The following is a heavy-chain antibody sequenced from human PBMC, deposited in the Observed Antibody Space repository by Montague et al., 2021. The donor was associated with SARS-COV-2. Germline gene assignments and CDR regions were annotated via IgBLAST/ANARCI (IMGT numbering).Heavy chain of an antibody. J-gene: IGHJ4*02. CDR3: ASSQGDDYGDYENYYFDY. CDR1: GFIFSIYR. CDR2: IKEDGSEK. V-gene: IGHV3-7*01. Sequence: SLRLSCATSGFIFSIYRMTWLRQVPGKGLEWVATIKEDGSEKYYADSVKGRFTISRDNAENSLFLRVDSLRGEDTAVYYCASSQGDDYGDYENYYFDYWGQGTLVTVSS. D-gene: IGHD4-17*01.